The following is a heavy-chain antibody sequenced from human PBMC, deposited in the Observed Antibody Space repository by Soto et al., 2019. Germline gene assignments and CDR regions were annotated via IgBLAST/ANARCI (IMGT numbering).Heavy chain of an antibody. D-gene: IGHD3-16*01. CDR3: VRCWGTGDGSDLGYNGFNP. Sequence: QVQVVESGGGVVQPGRSLRLSCAASGFPVSTYSMHWIRQAPGKGLEWVALISYDGTKKDYADSVKGRFTISRDNSKNILYLQMTRLKTDDTAVYYCVRCWGTGDGSDLGYNGFNPWGQGTLVTVSS. V-gene: IGHV3-30-3*01. CDR1: GFPVSTYS. CDR2: ISYDGTKK. J-gene: IGHJ5*02.